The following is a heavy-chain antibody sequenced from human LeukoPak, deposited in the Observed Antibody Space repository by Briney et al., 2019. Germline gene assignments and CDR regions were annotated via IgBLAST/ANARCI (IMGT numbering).Heavy chain of an antibody. CDR1: GFTFSSYA. D-gene: IGHD5-18*01. CDR2: ISYDGSNK. V-gene: IGHV3-30-3*01. J-gene: IGHJ3*02. Sequence: GGSLRLSCAASGFTFSSYAMHWVRQAPGKGLEWVAVISYDGSNKYYADSVKGRFTISGDNSKNTLYLQMNSLRAEDTAVYYCARDSLAATWIQLWQGAFDIWGQGTMVTVSS. CDR3: ARDSLAATWIQLWQGAFDI.